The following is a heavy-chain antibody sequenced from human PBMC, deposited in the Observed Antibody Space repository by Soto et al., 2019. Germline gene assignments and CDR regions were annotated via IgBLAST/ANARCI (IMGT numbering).Heavy chain of an antibody. V-gene: IGHV3-64D*06. CDR2: ITSNGDNT. D-gene: IGHD2-2*01. J-gene: IGHJ4*02. CDR3: VKGNQLLRYYFEY. CDR1: GFTFINFA. Sequence: WGSLRLSCSASGFTFINFAMHFFRHSPVKGLEYVSGITSNGDNTYHADSVQGRFTISRDNSKSTLYLQMTSLRVEDTAVYYCVKGNQLLRYYFEYWGRGALVTVSS.